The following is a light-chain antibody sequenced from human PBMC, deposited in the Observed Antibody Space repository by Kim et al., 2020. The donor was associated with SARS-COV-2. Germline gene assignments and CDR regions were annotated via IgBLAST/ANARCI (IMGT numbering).Light chain of an antibody. CDR2: GTS. CDR1: QSFGTN. CDR3: QQYNNWPLPCT. V-gene: IGKV3-15*01. J-gene: IGKJ2*02. Sequence: SPGERATLSCRASQSFGTNLAWYQQNPGQAPRLLLYGTSIRATGIPARFSGSWSGTEFTLTISSLQSEDFAVYYCQQYNNWPLPCTFGQGTRLEI.